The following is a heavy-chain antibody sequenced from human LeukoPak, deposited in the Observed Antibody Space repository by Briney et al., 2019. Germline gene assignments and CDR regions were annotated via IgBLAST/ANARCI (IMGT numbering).Heavy chain of an antibody. D-gene: IGHD4-17*01. J-gene: IGHJ4*02. CDR3: ATDRDDYGDYEGDY. V-gene: IGHV1-69*13. CDR2: IIPIFGTA. CDR1: GGTFSSYA. Sequence: SVKVSCKASGGTFSSYAISWVRQAPGQGLEWMGGIIPIFGTANYAQKFQGRVTITADESTSTAYMELSSLRSEDTAVYYCATDRDDYGDYEGDYWGQGTLVTVSS.